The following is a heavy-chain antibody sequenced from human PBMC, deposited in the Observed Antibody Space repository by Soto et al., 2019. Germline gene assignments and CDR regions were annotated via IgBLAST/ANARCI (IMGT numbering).Heavy chain of an antibody. Sequence: GSLRLSCAASAFTFNNYAMSWVRQAPGKGLEWVSGIGGSGRTTYYADSVKGRFTISRGNSNNTLFLQMNSLRAEDTAVYYCAKSRYSDSSGDFYDYWGQGTLVTVSS. V-gene: IGHV3-23*01. CDR1: AFTFNNYA. J-gene: IGHJ4*02. CDR3: AKSRYSDSSGDFYDY. D-gene: IGHD3-22*01. CDR2: IGGSGRTT.